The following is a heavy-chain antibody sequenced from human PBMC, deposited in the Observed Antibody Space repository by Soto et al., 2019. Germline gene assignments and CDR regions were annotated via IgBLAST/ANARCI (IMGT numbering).Heavy chain of an antibody. CDR3: ARDLGPQLERRISHWFDP. V-gene: IGHV4-59*01. J-gene: IGHJ5*02. Sequence: SETLSLTCTVSGGSISSYHWSWIRQPPGKGLEWIGYIYYSGSTNYNPSLKSRVTISVDTSKNQFSLKLSSVTAADTAVYYCARDLGPQLERRISHWFDPWGQGTLVTVSS. CDR2: IYYSGST. D-gene: IGHD1-1*01. CDR1: GGSISSYH.